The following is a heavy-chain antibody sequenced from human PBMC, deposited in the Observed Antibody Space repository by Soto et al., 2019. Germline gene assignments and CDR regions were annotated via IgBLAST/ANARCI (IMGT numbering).Heavy chain of an antibody. CDR2: TYYRSKWYN. V-gene: IGHV6-1*01. J-gene: IGHJ4*02. CDR1: GDSVSSNSAA. Sequence: AHTLSLTCAISGDSVSSNSAAWNWIRQSPSRGLEWLGRTYYRSKWYNDYAESVKSRITINPDTSKNQFSLHLNSVTPEDTDVYYCAREHPDFHSEFEYLGQGTLVTGSS. D-gene: IGHD4-4*01. CDR3: AREHPDFHSEFEY.